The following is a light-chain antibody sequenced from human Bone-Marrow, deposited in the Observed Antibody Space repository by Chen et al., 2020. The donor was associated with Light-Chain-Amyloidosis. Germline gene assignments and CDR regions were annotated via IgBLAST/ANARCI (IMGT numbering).Light chain of an antibody. CDR3: HQYGTSPLA. Sequence: EIVFTHSPGTLSLSPGEGANLSCRASQTISSNYLTWYQQKFGQAPRLLIYGSSSRSTGIPDRFHGSGSGTDFPLTINRLEPEDFAMYYCHQYGTSPLAVGGGTKVEIK. J-gene: IGKJ4*01. CDR2: GSS. CDR1: QTISSNY. V-gene: IGKV3-20*01.